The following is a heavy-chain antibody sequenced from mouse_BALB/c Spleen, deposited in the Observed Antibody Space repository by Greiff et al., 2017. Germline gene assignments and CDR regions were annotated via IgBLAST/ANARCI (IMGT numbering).Heavy chain of an antibody. J-gene: IGHJ3*01. D-gene: IGHD1-1*02. V-gene: IGHV1-7*01. Sequence: VQLQQSGAELAKPGASVKMSCKASGYTFTSYWMHWVKQRPGQGLEWIGYINPSTGYTEYNQKFKDKATLTADKSSSTAYMQLSSLTSEDSAVYYCARSVGTWFAYWGQGTLVTVSA. CDR2: INPSTGYT. CDR3: ARSVGTWFAY. CDR1: GYTFTSYW.